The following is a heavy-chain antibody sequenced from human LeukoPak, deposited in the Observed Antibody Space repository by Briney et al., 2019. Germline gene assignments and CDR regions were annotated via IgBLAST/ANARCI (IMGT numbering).Heavy chain of an antibody. D-gene: IGHD5-18*01. J-gene: IGHJ4*02. V-gene: IGHV4-59*01. CDR2: IYYSGST. CDR3: ARGYSYGEFN. CDR1: GGSISSYY. Sequence: SETLSLTCTVSGGSISSYYWSWIRRPPGKGLEWIGYIYYSGSTNYNPSLKSRVTISVDTSKNQFSLKLSSVTAADTAVYYCARGYSYGEFNWGQGTLVTVSS.